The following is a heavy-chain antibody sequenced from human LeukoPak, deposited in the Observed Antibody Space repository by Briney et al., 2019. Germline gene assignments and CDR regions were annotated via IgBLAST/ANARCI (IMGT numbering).Heavy chain of an antibody. J-gene: IGHJ5*02. CDR2: INPNSGGT. Sequence: VRVSCRSSGYAFTGYYTHWGRQAPGQGPEGRGWINPNSGGTNYAQKFQGRGSMTRDTSISPPYMELSRVRSEDTPVYCCARDRQELVRRGYWFDPWGQGTLVTVSS. D-gene: IGHD6-13*01. V-gene: IGHV1-2*02. CDR1: GYAFTGYY. CDR3: ARDRQELVRRGYWFDP.